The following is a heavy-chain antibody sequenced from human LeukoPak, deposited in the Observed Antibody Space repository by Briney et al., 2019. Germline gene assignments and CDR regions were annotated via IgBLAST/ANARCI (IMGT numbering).Heavy chain of an antibody. Sequence: SETLSLTCAVYGGSLSGYYWSWIRQPPGKGLEWIGEINHSGTTNYNPSLKSRVTISVDTSKNQFSLKLSSVTAADTAVYYCARENYDFWSGYHFDYWGQGTLVTVSS. D-gene: IGHD3-3*01. V-gene: IGHV4-34*01. CDR3: ARENYDFWSGYHFDY. J-gene: IGHJ4*02. CDR2: INHSGTT. CDR1: GGSLSGYY.